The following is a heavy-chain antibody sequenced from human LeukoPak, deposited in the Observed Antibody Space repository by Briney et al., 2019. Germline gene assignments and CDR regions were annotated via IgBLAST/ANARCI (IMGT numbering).Heavy chain of an antibody. D-gene: IGHD6-19*01. Sequence: GESLKISCKGSGYSFTSYWIGWVRQLPGKGLEWLGLINPGDSNTRYSPSLQGQVTISADKSISTANLQWSSLKASDTAMYYCARRIGSGWYDYWGQGTLVTVSS. CDR1: GYSFTSYW. CDR2: INPGDSNT. CDR3: ARRIGSGWYDY. V-gene: IGHV5-51*01. J-gene: IGHJ4*02.